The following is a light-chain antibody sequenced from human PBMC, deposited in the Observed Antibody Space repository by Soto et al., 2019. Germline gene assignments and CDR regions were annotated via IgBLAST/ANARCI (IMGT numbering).Light chain of an antibody. CDR2: DNN. CDR3: GTWDSSLSAVV. CDR1: SSNIGNNY. V-gene: IGLV1-51*01. Sequence: QSVLTQPPSVSAAPGRKVTISCSGSSSNIGNNYVSWYQQLRGTAPKLLIYDNNKRPSGIPDRFSGSKSGTSATLGITGLQTGDEADYYCGTWDSSLSAVVFGGGTKLTVL. J-gene: IGLJ2*01.